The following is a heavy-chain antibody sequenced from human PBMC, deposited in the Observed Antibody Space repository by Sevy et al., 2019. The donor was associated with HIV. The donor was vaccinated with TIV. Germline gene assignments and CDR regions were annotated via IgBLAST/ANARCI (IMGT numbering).Heavy chain of an antibody. CDR1: GFRFNNFG. J-gene: IGHJ6*02. V-gene: IGHV3-30*02. CDR2: IRYDGINK. D-gene: IGHD6-25*01. CDR3: AKGGSGGIDHYGMDV. Sequence: GGSLRLSCAASGFRFNNFGMYWVRQAPGKGLEGVAFIRYDGINKYYVDSGKGRSTISRDNSKDTRYLEMKSLRLEDTAIYYCAKGGSGGIDHYGMDVWGQGTTVTVSS.